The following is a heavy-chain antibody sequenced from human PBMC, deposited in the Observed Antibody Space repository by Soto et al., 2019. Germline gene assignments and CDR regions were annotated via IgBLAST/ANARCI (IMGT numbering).Heavy chain of an antibody. Sequence: SETLSLTCTVSGDSISTNIYSWGWIRQPPGQGLEWIGLFYYSGSTHYNPSLKSRLTVSVDTSKNQFSLKLNSVTAADTAVYYCARLRDNWFDPWGQGTLVTVSS. J-gene: IGHJ5*02. CDR2: FYYSGST. CDR1: GDSISTNIYS. CDR3: ARLRDNWFDP. V-gene: IGHV4-39*01. D-gene: IGHD4-17*01.